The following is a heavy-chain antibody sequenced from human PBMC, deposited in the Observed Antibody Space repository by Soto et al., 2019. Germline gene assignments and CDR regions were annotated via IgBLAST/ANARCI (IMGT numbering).Heavy chain of an antibody. CDR3: AKDRDGAAAGPTKFYGMDV. Sequence: EVQLLESGGGLVQPGGSLRLSCAASGFTFSSYAMSWFRQAPGKGLEWVSVISGSGDSTYYADSVRGRFTISRDNAKNTLDLQMNGLRAEDTAVYYCAKDRDGAAAGPTKFYGMDVWGQGTTVTVSS. CDR1: GFTFSSYA. D-gene: IGHD6-13*01. CDR2: ISGSGDST. J-gene: IGHJ6*02. V-gene: IGHV3-23*01.